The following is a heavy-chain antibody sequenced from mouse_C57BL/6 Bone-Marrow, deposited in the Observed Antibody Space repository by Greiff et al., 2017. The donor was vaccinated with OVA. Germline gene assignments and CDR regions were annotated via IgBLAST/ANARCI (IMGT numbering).Heavy chain of an antibody. V-gene: IGHV14-3*01. CDR2: IDPANGNT. CDR3: ASGEYDYNYFDY. J-gene: IGHJ2*01. CDR1: GFNIKNTY. D-gene: IGHD2-4*01. Sequence: VQLKESVAELVRPGASVKLSCTASGFNIKNTYMHWVKQRPEQGLEWIGRIDPANGNTKYTPKFQGKATITADTSSNTAYLQLSSLTSEDTAIYYCASGEYDYNYFDYWGQGTTLTVSS.